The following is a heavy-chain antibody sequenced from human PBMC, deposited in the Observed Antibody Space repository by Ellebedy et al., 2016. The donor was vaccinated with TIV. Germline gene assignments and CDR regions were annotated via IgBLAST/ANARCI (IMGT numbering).Heavy chain of an antibody. V-gene: IGHV3-53*01. CDR3: ARRDTS. Sequence: ETLSLTCAASGFTVSSNYMSWVRQAPGKGLEWVSVIYSGGSTYYADSVKGRFTISRDNSKNTLYLQMNSLRAEDTAVYYCARRDTSWGQGTLVTVSS. J-gene: IGHJ5*02. CDR2: IYSGGST. CDR1: GFTVSSNY. D-gene: IGHD5-18*01.